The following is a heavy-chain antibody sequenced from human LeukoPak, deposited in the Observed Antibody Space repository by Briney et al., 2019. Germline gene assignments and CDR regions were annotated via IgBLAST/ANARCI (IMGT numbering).Heavy chain of an antibody. Sequence: LGGSLRLSCAASGFIVSSNYMSWVRQAPGKGLEWVSVIYSGGSTYYADSVKGRFTISRDNSKNTLYLQMNSLRVEDTAVYYCARARGYSYGCDYWGQGTLVTVSS. V-gene: IGHV3-53*01. CDR1: GFIVSSNY. CDR3: ARARGYSYGCDY. CDR2: IYSGGST. J-gene: IGHJ4*02. D-gene: IGHD5-18*01.